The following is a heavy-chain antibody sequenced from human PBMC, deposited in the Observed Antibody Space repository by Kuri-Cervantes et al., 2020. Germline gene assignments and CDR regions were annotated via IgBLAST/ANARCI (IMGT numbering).Heavy chain of an antibody. CDR3: ASSLDIAAGFDP. D-gene: IGHD6-13*01. V-gene: IGHV4-39*07. J-gene: IGHJ5*02. CDR2: IYYSGST. Sequence: GSLRLSCTVSGGSISSSSYYWGWIRQPPGKGLEWIGSIYYSGSTYYNPSLKSRVTISVDTSKNQFSLKLSSVTAADTAVYYCASSLDIAAGFDPWGQGTLVTVSS. CDR1: GGSISSSSYY.